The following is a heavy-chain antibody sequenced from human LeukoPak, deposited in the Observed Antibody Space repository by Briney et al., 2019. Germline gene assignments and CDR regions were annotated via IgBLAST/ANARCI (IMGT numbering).Heavy chain of an antibody. Sequence: ASVKVSCKASGYTFTSYGISWVRQAPGQGLEWMGWISAYNGNTNYAQKLQGRVTMTTDTSTSTAYMELSSLRSEDTAVYYCARAGGSGSYYKMRYYYYYMDVWGKGTTVTTSS. V-gene: IGHV1-18*01. D-gene: IGHD3-10*01. CDR3: ARAGGSGSYYKMRYYYYYMDV. J-gene: IGHJ6*03. CDR2: ISAYNGNT. CDR1: GYTFTSYG.